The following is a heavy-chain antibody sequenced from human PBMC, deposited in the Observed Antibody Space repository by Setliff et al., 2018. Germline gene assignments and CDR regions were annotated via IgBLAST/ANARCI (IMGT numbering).Heavy chain of an antibody. Sequence: LSCIASGFSFSNFAMSWVRQAPGKGLEWVSGISGSFATTHHADSVRGRFTISRDNSENTLFLQMTSLRPEDTGIYYCAKVKKPLIRGSGFDYWGRGTLVTVSS. J-gene: IGHJ4*02. CDR2: ISGSFATT. CDR3: AKVKKPLIRGSGFDY. V-gene: IGHV3-23*01. D-gene: IGHD2-8*01. CDR1: GFSFSNFA.